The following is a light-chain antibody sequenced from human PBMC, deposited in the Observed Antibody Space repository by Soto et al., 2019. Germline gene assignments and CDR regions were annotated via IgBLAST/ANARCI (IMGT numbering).Light chain of an antibody. V-gene: IGKV2-30*01. CDR3: MQGSFWPWT. CDR1: QSLVYSDGNAY. J-gene: IGKJ1*01. Sequence: DVVMTQSPLSLPVTLGQPASISCRSSQSLVYSDGNAYLIWFHXRQGQSQRRXIFKVSNRDSGVPDRFSGSGAGSDFTMKISRVEAEDVGVYDCMQGSFWPWTFGQGTKVDIK. CDR2: KVS.